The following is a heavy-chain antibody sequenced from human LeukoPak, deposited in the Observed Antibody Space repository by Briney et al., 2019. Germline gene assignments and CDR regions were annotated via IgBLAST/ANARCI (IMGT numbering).Heavy chain of an antibody. Sequence: GGSLRLSCAASGFTFSSYDMKWVRQAPGKGLEWVSTISGSGGSTYYADSVKGRFTISRDNSKNTLYLQMNSLRAEDTAVYYCAKVVTRAARPSYYFDYWGQGTLVTVSS. CDR2: ISGSGGST. D-gene: IGHD6-6*01. V-gene: IGHV3-23*01. CDR3: AKVVTRAARPSYYFDY. J-gene: IGHJ4*02. CDR1: GFTFSSYD.